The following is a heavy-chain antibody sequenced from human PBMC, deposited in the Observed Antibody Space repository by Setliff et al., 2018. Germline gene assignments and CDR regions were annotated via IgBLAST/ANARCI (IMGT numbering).Heavy chain of an antibody. CDR1: GGSISSMSYY. V-gene: IGHV4-39*07. CDR3: ARLNLGGYYYYMDV. CDR2: INHSGST. D-gene: IGHD3-16*01. Sequence: SETLSLTCTVSGGSISSMSYYWSWIRQPPGKGLEWIGEINHSGSTNYNPSLKSRVTISVDTSKNQFSLKLSSVTAADTAVYYCARLNLGGYYYYMDVWGKGTTVTVSS. J-gene: IGHJ6*03.